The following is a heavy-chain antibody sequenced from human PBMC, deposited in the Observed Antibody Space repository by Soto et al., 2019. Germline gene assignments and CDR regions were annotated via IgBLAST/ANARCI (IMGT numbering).Heavy chain of an antibody. CDR2: INHSGST. CDR1: GGSFSGYY. CDR3: ARGSRLWFGELFRFDY. V-gene: IGHV4-34*01. J-gene: IGHJ4*02. Sequence: SETLSLTCAVYGGSFSGYYWSWIRQPPGKGLEWIGEINHSGSTNYNPSLKSRVTISVDTSKNQFSLKLSSVTAADTAVYYCARGSRLWFGELFRFDYWGQGTLVTVSS. D-gene: IGHD3-10*01.